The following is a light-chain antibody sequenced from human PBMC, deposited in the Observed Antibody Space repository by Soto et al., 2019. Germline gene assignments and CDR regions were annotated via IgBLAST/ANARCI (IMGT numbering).Light chain of an antibody. CDR1: QSISSY. V-gene: IGKV1-39*01. J-gene: IGKJ4*01. CDR3: QQSYSTPLT. Sequence: IQMTQSPSSLSASVGDRVTITCRASQSISSYLNWYQQKPGKAPKLLIYAASSLQSGVPSRFSGSGSGTDFTLTSSILQPEDFATYYCQQSYSTPLTFGGGTKVEIK. CDR2: AAS.